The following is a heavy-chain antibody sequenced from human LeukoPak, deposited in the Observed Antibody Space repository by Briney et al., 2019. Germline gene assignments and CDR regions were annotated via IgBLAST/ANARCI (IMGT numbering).Heavy chain of an antibody. CDR3: AKDRDLFLTGYYNGAFDI. J-gene: IGHJ3*02. D-gene: IGHD3-9*01. CDR2: IKQDGSEK. CDR1: GFTFSSYW. Sequence: GGSLRLSCAASGFTFSSYWMSWVRQAPGKGLEWVANIKQDGSEKDYVDSVKGRFTISRDNAKNSLYLQMNSLRAEDTALYYCAKDRDLFLTGYYNGAFDIWGQGTMVTVSS. V-gene: IGHV3-7*03.